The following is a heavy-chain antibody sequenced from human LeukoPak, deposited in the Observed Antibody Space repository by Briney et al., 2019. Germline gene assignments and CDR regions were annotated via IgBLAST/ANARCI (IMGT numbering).Heavy chain of an antibody. D-gene: IGHD1-26*01. J-gene: IGHJ4*02. CDR1: GGTFSTYA. CDR3: ARDREAGGSYYLDY. V-gene: IGHV1-69*13. Sequence: GASVKVSCKASGGTFSTYAISWVRQAPGQGLEWMGGILPIFGTANYAQKFQGRVTITADESTSTAYMELSSLRSDDTALYYCARDREAGGSYYLDYWGQGTLVTVSS. CDR2: ILPIFGTA.